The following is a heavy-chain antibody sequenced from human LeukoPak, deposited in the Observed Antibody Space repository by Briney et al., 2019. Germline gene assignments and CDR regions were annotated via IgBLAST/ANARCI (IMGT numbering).Heavy chain of an antibody. V-gene: IGHV1-69*04. J-gene: IGHJ3*02. CDR2: IIPILGIA. Sequence: ASEKVSCKASGGTFSSYAISWVRQAPGQGLEWMGRIIPILGIANYAQKFQGRVTITADKSTSTAYMELSSLRSEDTAVYYCARDRWEISPPEDKSGAFDIWGQGTMVTVSS. CDR1: GGTFSSYA. D-gene: IGHD1-26*01. CDR3: ARDRWEISPPEDKSGAFDI.